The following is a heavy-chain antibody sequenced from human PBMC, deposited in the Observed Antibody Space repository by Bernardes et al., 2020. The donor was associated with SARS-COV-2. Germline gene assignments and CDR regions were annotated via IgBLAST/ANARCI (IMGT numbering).Heavy chain of an antibody. D-gene: IGHD6-19*01. CDR2: ISYDGSNK. CDR3: ARDPLDPTRQWLPVYYFDY. J-gene: IGHJ4*02. Sequence: GGSLRLSCAASGFTFSSYAMHWVRQAPGKGLEWVAVISYDGSNKYYADSVKGRFTISRDNSKNTLYLQMNSLRAEDTAVYYCARDPLDPTRQWLPVYYFDYWGQGTLVTVSS. CDR1: GFTFSSYA. V-gene: IGHV3-30-3*01.